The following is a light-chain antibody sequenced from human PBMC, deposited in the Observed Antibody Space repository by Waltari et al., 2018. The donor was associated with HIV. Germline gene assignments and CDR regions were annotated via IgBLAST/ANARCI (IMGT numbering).Light chain of an antibody. CDR2: EVS. CDR3: CSYAASSTSPMV. Sequence: QSALTQPASVSGSPGQSITLSCTGTSSDIGIYNVVSWYQQHPNIAPKLLIYEVSKRPSVVSVRFAASKSGNTASLTISGLQADDEADYYCCSYAASSTSPMVFGTGTKVTVL. CDR1: SSDIGIYNV. J-gene: IGLJ1*01. V-gene: IGLV2-23*02.